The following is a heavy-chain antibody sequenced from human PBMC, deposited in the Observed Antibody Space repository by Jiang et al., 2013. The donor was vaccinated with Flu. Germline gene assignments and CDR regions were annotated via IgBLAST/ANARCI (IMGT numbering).Heavy chain of an antibody. CDR2: IIPIFGTA. D-gene: IGHD3-22*01. V-gene: IGHV1-69*01. CDR3: RMYYYDSSGWNDAFDI. Sequence: SGAEVKKPGSSVKVSCKASGGTFSSYAISWVRQAPGQGLEWMGGIIPIFGTANYAQKFQGRVTITADESTSTAYMELSSLRSEDTAVYYARMYYYDSSGWNDAFDIWGQGTMVTVSS. J-gene: IGHJ3*02. CDR1: GGTFSSYA.